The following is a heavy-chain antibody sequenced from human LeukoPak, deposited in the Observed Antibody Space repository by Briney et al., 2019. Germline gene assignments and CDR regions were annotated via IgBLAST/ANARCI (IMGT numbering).Heavy chain of an antibody. CDR2: VYYGGST. D-gene: IGHD5-18*01. V-gene: IGHV4-39*02. Sequence: PSETLSLTCTVSGGSISSSSYYWGWIRQPPGKGLEWIGTVYYGGSTYYNPSLKSRVAISVDTSKNQFSLKLSSVTAADTAVYYCARDLQLWTIRDTRGGAQVGYWGQGTLVTVSS. J-gene: IGHJ4*02. CDR1: GGSISSSSYY. CDR3: ARDLQLWTIRDTRGGAQVGY.